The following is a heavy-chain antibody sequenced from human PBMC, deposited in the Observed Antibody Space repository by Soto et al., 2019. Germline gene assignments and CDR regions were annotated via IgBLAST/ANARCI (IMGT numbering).Heavy chain of an antibody. CDR3: ARGTRSGSYYYYGLDV. Sequence: QVQLVQSGADVKKPGSSVKVSCKASGGTFSSYAISWVRQAPGQGLEWMGGIIPIFGTTNYARRFQGRVTITADKSTGTAFMELRSLRSEDTAVYYCARGTRSGSYYYYGLDVWGQGTTVTVSS. D-gene: IGHD1-26*01. CDR1: GGTFSSYA. V-gene: IGHV1-69*06. CDR2: IIPIFGTT. J-gene: IGHJ6*02.